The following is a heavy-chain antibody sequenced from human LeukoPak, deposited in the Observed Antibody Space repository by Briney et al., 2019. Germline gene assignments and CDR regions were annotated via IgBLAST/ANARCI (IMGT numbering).Heavy chain of an antibody. CDR2: ISYDGSNK. CDR1: GFTFSSYG. J-gene: IGHJ3*02. V-gene: IGHV3-30*18. CDR3: AKSPAVDAAFDI. Sequence: GGSLRLSCAASGFTFSSYGMHWVRQAPGKGLEWEAVISYDGSNKYYADSVKGRFTISRDNSKNTLYLQMNSLRAEDTAVYYCAKSPAVDAAFDIWGQGTMVTVSS. D-gene: IGHD4-23*01.